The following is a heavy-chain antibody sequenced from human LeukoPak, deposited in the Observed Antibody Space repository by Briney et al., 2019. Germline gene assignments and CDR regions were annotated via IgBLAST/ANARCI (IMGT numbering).Heavy chain of an antibody. CDR1: GFTFTTYA. D-gene: IGHD3-10*01. Sequence: PGGPLRLSCAASGFTFTTYAMSWVRQAPGKGLEWVSAISGSGDSTNYADSVKGRFTISRDNSKNTLYLQMNSLRAEDTAVYYCAKAAIRGVIWYYFDYWGQGTLVTVSS. CDR2: ISGSGDST. V-gene: IGHV3-23*01. CDR3: AKAAIRGVIWYYFDY. J-gene: IGHJ4*02.